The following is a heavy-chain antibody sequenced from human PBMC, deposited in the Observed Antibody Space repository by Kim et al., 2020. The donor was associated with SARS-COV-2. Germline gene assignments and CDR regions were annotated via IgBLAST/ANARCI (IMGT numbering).Heavy chain of an antibody. V-gene: IGHV3-23*01. CDR2: VNNRGNP. Sequence: GGSLRLSCSASGFSFSNYAMSWVRQAPGKGPEWVAAVNNRGNPYYADSVRGRFTVSRDNTKNTLSLQMTSLRAEDTALYYFAKDHPSSGWPTFDYWGQGT. CDR3: AKDHPSSGWPTFDY. J-gene: IGHJ4*02. D-gene: IGHD6-19*01. CDR1: GFSFSNYA.